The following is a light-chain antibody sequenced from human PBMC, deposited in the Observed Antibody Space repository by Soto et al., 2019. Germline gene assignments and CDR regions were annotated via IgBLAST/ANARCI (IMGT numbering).Light chain of an antibody. CDR3: QQYASSPLLT. CDR2: GSS. Sequence: EIVLTQSPGTLSLSPGERATLSCRASQTIGSTYLAWYQQKPGQAPRLLIFGSSNRATGIPDRFSGSGSGTDFTLSISRLEPEDFAVYYCQQYASSPLLTFGGGTKVDIK. J-gene: IGKJ4*01. V-gene: IGKV3-20*01. CDR1: QTIGSTY.